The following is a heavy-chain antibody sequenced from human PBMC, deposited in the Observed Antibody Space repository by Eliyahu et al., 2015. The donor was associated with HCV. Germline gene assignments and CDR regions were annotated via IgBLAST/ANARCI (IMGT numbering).Heavy chain of an antibody. CDR3: ARDRRTRTYYYYYMDV. J-gene: IGHJ6*03. CDR1: SSYG. D-gene: IGHD3-3*01. V-gene: IGHV3-33*01. Sequence: SSYGMHWVRQAPGKGLEWVAVIWYDGSNKYYADSVKDRFTISRDNSKNTLYLQMNSLRAEDTAVYYCARDRRTRTYYYYYMDVWGKGTTVTVSS. CDR2: IWYDGSNK.